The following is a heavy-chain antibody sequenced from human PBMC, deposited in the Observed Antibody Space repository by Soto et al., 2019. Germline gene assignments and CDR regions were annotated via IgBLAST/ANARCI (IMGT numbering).Heavy chain of an antibody. J-gene: IGHJ4*02. CDR1: GGSISIGYHY. CDR2: MSYSGSA. D-gene: IGHD4-4*01. CDR3: ARASFDYSGGYYFDS. Sequence: PSETLSLTCSVSGGSISIGYHYWSCFRQHPGKGLEWIGYMSYSGSAYYNSSLKSRVTISVDTSKNEFSLNLSSVTAADTAVYYCARASFDYSGGYYFDSWGQGTLVTVSS. V-gene: IGHV4-31*03.